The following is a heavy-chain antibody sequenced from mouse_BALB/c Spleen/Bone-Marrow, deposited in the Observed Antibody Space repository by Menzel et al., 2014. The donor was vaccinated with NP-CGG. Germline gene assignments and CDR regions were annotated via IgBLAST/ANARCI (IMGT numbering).Heavy chain of an antibody. CDR1: GFDFRTYW. J-gene: IGHJ3*01. CDR2: INPDSKTK. CDR3: ARMGYYGWLAY. D-gene: IGHD1-1*01. V-gene: IGHV4-1*02. Sequence: EVEVEESGGGLVQPGGFLKLSCAASGFDFRTYWMSWVRQAPGKGLEWIGEINPDSKTKNYAPSLKDKFIISRDNAKNTLYLQMSKVRSEDTALYYCARMGYYGWLAYWGQGTLVTVSA.